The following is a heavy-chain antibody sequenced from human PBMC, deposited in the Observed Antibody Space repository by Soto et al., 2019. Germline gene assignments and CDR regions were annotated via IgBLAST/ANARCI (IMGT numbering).Heavy chain of an antibody. D-gene: IGHD3-22*01. CDR1: GGSIISSSYY. CDR3: ATPVTSGYQAFEV. J-gene: IGHJ3*01. V-gene: IGHV4-39*01. CDR2: IYSSGST. Sequence: SETLSLTCTVSGGSIISSSYYWGWIRQPPGKGLEWIGSIYSSGSTYYNPSLKSRVTISVDTSKNQFSLKLSSVTAADTAVHYCATPVTSGYQAFEVWGQGTMLTVSS.